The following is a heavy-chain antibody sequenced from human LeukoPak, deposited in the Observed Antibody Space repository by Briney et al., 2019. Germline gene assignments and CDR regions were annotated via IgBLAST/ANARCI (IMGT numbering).Heavy chain of an antibody. V-gene: IGHV1-2*02. D-gene: IGHD3-22*01. CDR1: GYSFTGYY. CDR2: VNSNIGDT. Sequence: GASVKVSFKASGYSFTGYYIHWVRQAPGQGPEWMGWVNSNIGDTYYAQKFRGRLAITRDKSITTVHMELSSLRSNDTAVYYCARDVLGYDSSASDWGQGTLVTVSS. J-gene: IGHJ4*02. CDR3: ARDVLGYDSSASD.